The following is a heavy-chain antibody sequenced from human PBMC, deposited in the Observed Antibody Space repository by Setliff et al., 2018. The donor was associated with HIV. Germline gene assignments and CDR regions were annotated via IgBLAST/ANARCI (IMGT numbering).Heavy chain of an antibody. CDR2: IIPVFATP. CDR1: GGTFRSYA. Sequence: SVKVSCKASGGTFRSYAFTWVRQAPGQGLEWMGGIIPVFATPHYAQKFQGRVTITTDESTSTAYMDLSSLRSEDTAVYYCARGSGGYCSGGSCYFGFGLALWGQGTTVTVSS. CDR3: ARGSGGYCSGGSCYFGFGLAL. V-gene: IGHV1-69*05. J-gene: IGHJ6*02. D-gene: IGHD2-15*01.